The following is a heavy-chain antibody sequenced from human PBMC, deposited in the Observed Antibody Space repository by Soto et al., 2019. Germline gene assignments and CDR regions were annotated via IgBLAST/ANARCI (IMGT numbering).Heavy chain of an antibody. CDR3: ASPGQNRDRPLAF. J-gene: IGHJ4*02. CDR1: GYFFSSQW. V-gene: IGHV5-51*01. CDR2: IHPGDSDT. Sequence: GESLQISCKGSGYFFSSQWIACVRLMPGKGLEWMGIIHPGDSDTRYSPSFQGQVTISVDGSINTAYLQSRSLEASDTAVYYCASPGQNRDRPLAFWGEGTQVTVSS. D-gene: IGHD1-1*01.